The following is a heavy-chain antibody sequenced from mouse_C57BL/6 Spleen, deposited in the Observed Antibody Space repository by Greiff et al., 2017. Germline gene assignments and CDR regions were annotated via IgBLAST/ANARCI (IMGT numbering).Heavy chain of an antibody. D-gene: IGHD3-3*01. V-gene: IGHV1-4*01. CDR2: INPSSGYT. CDR1: GYTFTSYT. CDR3: ARSTPANHFDY. J-gene: IGHJ2*01. Sequence: VQLQQSGAELARPGASVKMSCKASGYTFTSYTMHWVKQRPGQGLEWIGYINPSSGYTKYNQKFKDKATLTADKSSSTAYMQLSSLTSEDSAVYYCARSTPANHFDYWGQGTTLTVSS.